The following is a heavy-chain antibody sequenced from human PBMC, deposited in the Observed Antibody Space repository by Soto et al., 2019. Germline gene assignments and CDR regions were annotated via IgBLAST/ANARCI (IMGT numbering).Heavy chain of an antibody. D-gene: IGHD1-7*01. J-gene: IGHJ4*02. CDR2: INPSGGSA. Sequence: ASVKVSCKASGYTFTSYYMHWLRESAGQGLEWMGIINPSGGSASYAQKFQGRVTMTRDTSTSTVYMELSSLRSEDTAVYYCARDTGGITGTTGNDYWGQGTLVTVSS. V-gene: IGHV1-46*01. CDR1: GYTFTSYY. CDR3: ARDTGGITGTTGNDY.